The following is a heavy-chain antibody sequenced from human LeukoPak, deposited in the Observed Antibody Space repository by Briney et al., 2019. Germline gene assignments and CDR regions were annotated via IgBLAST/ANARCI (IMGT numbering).Heavy chain of an antibody. CDR2: IYYSGST. D-gene: IGHD3-10*01. V-gene: IGHV4-59*01. CDR3: ARDLWFGELSD. Sequence: SETLSLTCTVSGGSISSYYWSWVRQPPGKGLEWIGYIYYSGSTNYNPSLKSRVTISVDTSKNKFSLKLSSVTAADTAVYYCARDLWFGELSDWGQGTLVTVSS. CDR1: GGSISSYY. J-gene: IGHJ4*02.